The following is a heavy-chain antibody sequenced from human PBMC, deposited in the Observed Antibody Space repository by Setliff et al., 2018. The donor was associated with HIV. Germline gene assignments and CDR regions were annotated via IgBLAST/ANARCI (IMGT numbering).Heavy chain of an antibody. D-gene: IGHD7-27*01. CDR1: GYTFIDYF. V-gene: IGHV1-2*02. J-gene: IGHJ4*02. Sequence: ASVKVSCKASGYTFIDYFIHWVRQAPGQGPEWMGWISPYDLSERTSQRFRGRVTMTRDTSINTAYLDLSGLTSDDTAVYYCARQFSNSFDSWGQGTRVTVSS. CDR2: ISPYDLSE. CDR3: ARQFSNSFDS.